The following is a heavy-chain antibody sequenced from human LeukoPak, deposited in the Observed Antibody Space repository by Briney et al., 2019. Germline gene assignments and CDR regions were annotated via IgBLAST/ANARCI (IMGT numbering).Heavy chain of an antibody. V-gene: IGHV1-18*01. D-gene: IGHD5-24*01. Sequence: ASVKFSCKAFGYTFTNFGITWVRQAPGQGLEWMGWISAYNGDTKYGQNFQGRVTMTTDTSTTTAYMDLRSLSSDDTAVYYCGRVDMATTKDYWGQGTLVTVSS. CDR2: ISAYNGDT. J-gene: IGHJ4*02. CDR3: GRVDMATTKDY. CDR1: GYTFTNFG.